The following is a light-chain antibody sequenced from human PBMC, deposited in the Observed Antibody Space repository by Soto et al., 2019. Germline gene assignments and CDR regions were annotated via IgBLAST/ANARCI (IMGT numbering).Light chain of an antibody. CDR3: QRSYSTHLT. J-gene: IGKJ4*01. Sequence: DIQMTQSPSSLSASVGDRVTITCRASQSISSYLNWYQQKPGKAPKLLIYAASSLQSGVPSRFSGSGSGTDFTLTISSLQPEDFATYYCQRSYSTHLTFGGGTKVDIK. V-gene: IGKV1-39*01. CDR2: AAS. CDR1: QSISSY.